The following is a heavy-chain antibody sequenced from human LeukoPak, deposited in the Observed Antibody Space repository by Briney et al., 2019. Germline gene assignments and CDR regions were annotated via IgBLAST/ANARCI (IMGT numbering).Heavy chain of an antibody. V-gene: IGHV1-18*01. J-gene: IGHJ2*01. Sequence: ASVKVSCKASGYTFTSYGITWVRQAPGQGLEWMGWISTYNGNSNYAQKLQGRVTMTTDTSTSTAYMELRSLRSDDTAVYYCARGMAGYSSGWYLKIRPKNWYFDLWGRGTLVTVSS. CDR1: GYTFTSYG. CDR3: ARGMAGYSSGWYLKIRPKNWYFDL. CDR2: ISTYNGNS. D-gene: IGHD6-19*01.